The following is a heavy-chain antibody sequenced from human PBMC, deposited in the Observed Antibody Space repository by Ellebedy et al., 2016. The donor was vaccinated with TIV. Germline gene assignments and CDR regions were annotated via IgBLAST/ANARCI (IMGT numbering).Heavy chain of an antibody. J-gene: IGHJ3*02. Sequence: GESLKISXAASGFTVSSNYMSWVRQAPGKGLEWVSVIYSGGSTYYADSVKGRFTISRDNSKNTLYLQMNSLRAEDTAVYYCARAPPGDAFDIWGQGTMVTVSS. CDR3: ARAPPGDAFDI. V-gene: IGHV3-66*01. D-gene: IGHD3-10*01. CDR2: IYSGGST. CDR1: GFTVSSNY.